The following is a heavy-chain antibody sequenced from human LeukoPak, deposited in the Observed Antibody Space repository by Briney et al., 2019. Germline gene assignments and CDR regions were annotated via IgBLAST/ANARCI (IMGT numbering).Heavy chain of an antibody. V-gene: IGHV3-48*01. J-gene: IGHJ4*02. CDR3: AKDTHYYDSSGYYYDY. CDR1: GFTFSSYA. Sequence: GGSLRLSCAASGFTFSSYAMSWVRQAPGKGLEWVSYISGSSGIIDYADSVRGRFTISRDNAKNSLYLQMNSLRAEDTAVYYCAKDTHYYDSSGYYYDYWGQGTLVTVSS. CDR2: ISGSSGII. D-gene: IGHD3-22*01.